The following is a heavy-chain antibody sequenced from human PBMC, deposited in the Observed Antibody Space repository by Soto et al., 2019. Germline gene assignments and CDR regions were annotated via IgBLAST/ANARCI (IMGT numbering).Heavy chain of an antibody. J-gene: IGHJ6*02. Sequence: TGGSLRLSCAASGLTSSISLLHWVRQAPGKGLEWVAVISDDGINKNYADSVKGRLTISRDNSNNTLYLQMNSLRPDDTAVYYCARWARITGSTNRGLDVWGQGTTVTVSS. CDR1: GLTSSISL. CDR2: ISDDGINK. D-gene: IGHD1-7*01. V-gene: IGHV3-30-3*01. CDR3: ARWARITGSTNRGLDV.